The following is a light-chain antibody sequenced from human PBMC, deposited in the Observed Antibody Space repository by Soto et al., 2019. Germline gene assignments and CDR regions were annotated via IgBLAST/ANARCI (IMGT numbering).Light chain of an antibody. J-gene: IGKJ3*01. CDR2: DAT. V-gene: IGKV3-11*01. Sequence: EIVLTQSPATLSFSPGEIATLSCRASQSVSSYLAWYQQRPGQAPRLLIYDATNRATGIPARFSGSGAGTDFTLTISSLEPEDFAVYYCQQRSNWPRTFGPGTKVDI. CDR3: QQRSNWPRT. CDR1: QSVSSY.